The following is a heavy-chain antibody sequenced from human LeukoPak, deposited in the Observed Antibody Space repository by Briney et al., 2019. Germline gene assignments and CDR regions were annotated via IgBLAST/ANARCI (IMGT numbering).Heavy chain of an antibody. V-gene: IGHV4-59*01. CDR2: IYYSGST. CDR3: ASGGPYYDFKMDV. Sequence: SETLSLTCTVSGGSISSYYWSWIRQPPGKGLEWIGYIYYSGSTNYNPSLKSRVTTSVDTSKNQFSLKLSSVTAADTAVYYCASGGPYYDFKMDVWGKGTTVTVSS. D-gene: IGHD3-3*01. J-gene: IGHJ6*04. CDR1: GGSISSYY.